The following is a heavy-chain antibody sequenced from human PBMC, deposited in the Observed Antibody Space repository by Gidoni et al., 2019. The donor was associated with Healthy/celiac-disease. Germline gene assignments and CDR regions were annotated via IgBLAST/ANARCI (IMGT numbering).Heavy chain of an antibody. CDR3: ASHGLPSSSSGWGH. Sequence: VQLVQSGAEVKQPGESLRISCQGSGSSFTSYWLSWVRQMPGKGMEWMGRIYPSDSYTNYSPSFQGHVTISADKYISTAYLQWSSLKASDTAMYYCASHGLPSSSSGWGHWGQGTLVTVSS. V-gene: IGHV5-10-1*03. D-gene: IGHD6-19*01. J-gene: IGHJ1*01. CDR1: GSSFTSYW. CDR2: IYPSDSYT.